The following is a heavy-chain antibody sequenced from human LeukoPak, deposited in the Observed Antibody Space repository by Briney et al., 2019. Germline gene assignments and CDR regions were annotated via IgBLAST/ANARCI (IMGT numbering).Heavy chain of an antibody. CDR1: GGXVXXXDSY. CDR2: ILYSGST. Sequence: SEXLSLTCNVSGGXVXXXDSYXXWIRQXXXKXXXXXXXILYSGSTYYNPSLKSRISILMDTSKNQFSLKLSSVATADTAVYYCATGYYDFWSGRFTPYQFDYWGQGSLVTVSS. CDR3: ATGYYDFWSGRFTPYQFDY. V-gene: IGHV4-30-4*01. D-gene: IGHD3-3*01. J-gene: IGHJ4*02.